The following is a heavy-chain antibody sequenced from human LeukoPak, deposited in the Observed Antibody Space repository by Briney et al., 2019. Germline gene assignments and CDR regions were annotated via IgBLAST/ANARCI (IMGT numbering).Heavy chain of an antibody. V-gene: IGHV1-2*02. J-gene: IGHJ6*02. Sequence: ASVKVSCKASGYTFSGNYIHWVRRAPGQGLEWMGWINPNSGGTNYAQNFQGRVTVTRDTSISTVYMELSRLTSDDTAVYYCARDHCASTGCYEDYYYGLDVWGQGTTVTVSS. CDR3: ARDHCASTGCYEDYYYGLDV. CDR1: GYTFSGNY. CDR2: INPNSGGT. D-gene: IGHD2-2*01.